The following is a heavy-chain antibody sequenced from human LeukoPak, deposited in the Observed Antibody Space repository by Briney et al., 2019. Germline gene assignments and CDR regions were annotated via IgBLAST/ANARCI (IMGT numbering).Heavy chain of an antibody. CDR1: GYTFTSYD. CDR3: ARVGLRYFDWLAQGAFDI. J-gene: IGHJ3*02. CDR2: MNPNSGNT. Sequence: ASVKVSCKASGYTFTSYDINWVRQATGQGLEWMGWMNPNSGNTGYAQKFQGRVTMTRNTSISTAYMELSSLRSEDTAVYYCARVGLRYFDWLAQGAFDIWGQGTMATVSS. V-gene: IGHV1-8*01. D-gene: IGHD3-9*01.